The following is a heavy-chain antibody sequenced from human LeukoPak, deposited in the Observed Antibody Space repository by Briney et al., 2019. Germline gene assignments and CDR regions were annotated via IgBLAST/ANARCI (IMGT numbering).Heavy chain of an antibody. D-gene: IGHD2-15*01. V-gene: IGHV3-23*01. J-gene: IGHJ5*02. Sequence: GGSLRLSCAASGFTFSSYWMSWVRQAPGKGLEWVSAISGSGGSTYYADSVKGRFTISRDNSKNTLYLQMNSLRAEDTAVYYCAKDRGWSSGGRLDWFDPWGQGTQVTVSS. CDR3: AKDRGWSSGGRLDWFDP. CDR1: GFTFSSYW. CDR2: ISGSGGST.